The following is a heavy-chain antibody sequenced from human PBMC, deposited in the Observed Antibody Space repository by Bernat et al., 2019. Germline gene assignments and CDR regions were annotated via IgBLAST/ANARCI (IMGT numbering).Heavy chain of an antibody. CDR1: GFTFSDHY. V-gene: IGHV3-72*01. CDR2: IRNKPNSYTT. D-gene: IGHD3-16*01. CDR3: NREARFGAYLNRFDP. Sequence: EVRLVESGGGLVQPGGSLRLSCLASGFTFSDHYMDWVRQAPGKGLELVGRIRNKPNSYTTENGASVKGRFNIPRDESNQSVYLQMSSLKTEDTAGDYCNREARFGAYLNRFDPWGQGTLVTVSP. J-gene: IGHJ5*02.